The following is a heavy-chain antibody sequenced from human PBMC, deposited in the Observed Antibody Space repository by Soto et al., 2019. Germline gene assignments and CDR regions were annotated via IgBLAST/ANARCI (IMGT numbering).Heavy chain of an antibody. CDR3: ARDMGATTPFDY. CDR1: GGTFSGYA. V-gene: IGHV1-69*01. J-gene: IGHJ4*02. D-gene: IGHD1-26*01. Sequence: QVQLVQSGAEVKKPGSSVKVSCKPSGGTFSGYAVSWVRQAPGQGLEWPGVIIPVFGTVTYAQKFQDRVTISADDSTRTDYMQLSSLRSEDTAVYSCARDMGATTPFDYWGQGPMVTVSS. CDR2: IIPVFGTV.